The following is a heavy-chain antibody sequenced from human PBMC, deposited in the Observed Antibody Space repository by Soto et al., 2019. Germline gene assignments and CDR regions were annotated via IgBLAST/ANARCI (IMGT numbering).Heavy chain of an antibody. CDR2: IYNSGST. CDR1: GGSISSYY. Sequence: SETLSITCTVSGGSISSYYWSWIRQPPGKGLEWIGYIYNSGSTNYNPSLKSRVTISVDTSKNQFSLKLSSVTAADTAVYYCAYGDSRGPFDSWGQGTLVTVSS. J-gene: IGHJ4*01. CDR3: AYGDSRGPFDS. D-gene: IGHD4-17*01. V-gene: IGHV4-59*01.